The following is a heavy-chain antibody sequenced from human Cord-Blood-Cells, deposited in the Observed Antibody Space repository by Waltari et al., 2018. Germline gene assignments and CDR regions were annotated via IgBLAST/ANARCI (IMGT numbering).Heavy chain of an antibody. D-gene: IGHD3-16*01. CDR2: IWYDGSNK. CDR3: ARGRGGSYFDY. Sequence: QVQLVESGGGVVQPGRSLRPACAASRFTFGSSGCNWVRQAPGKGLEWVAVIWYDGSNKYYADSVKGRFTISRDNSKNTLYLQMNSLRAEDTAVYYCARGRGGSYFDYWGQGTLVTVSS. V-gene: IGHV3-33*01. CDR1: RFTFGSSG. J-gene: IGHJ4*02.